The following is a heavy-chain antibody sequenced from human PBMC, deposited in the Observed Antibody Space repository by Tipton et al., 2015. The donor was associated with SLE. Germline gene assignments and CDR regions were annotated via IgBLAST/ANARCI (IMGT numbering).Heavy chain of an antibody. CDR3: VRGSTFYDF. CDR1: GGSINNVTYY. D-gene: IGHD1-26*01. Sequence: TLSLTRTVSGGSINNVTYYWSWIRQPAGKGLEWIGHLYVVGIMNYNPSLKSRVSMSPDMAKNQFSLNLSSVTAADTAMYYCVRGSTFYDFWGQGTLVTVSS. V-gene: IGHV4-61*09. J-gene: IGHJ4*02. CDR2: LYVVGIM.